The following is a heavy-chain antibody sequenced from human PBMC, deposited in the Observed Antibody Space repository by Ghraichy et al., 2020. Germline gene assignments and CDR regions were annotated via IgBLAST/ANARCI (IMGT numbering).Heavy chain of an antibody. D-gene: IGHD5-24*01. CDR3: ARGRTRGRWLQFRVNWYFDL. J-gene: IGHJ2*01. CDR1: GGSFSGYY. Sequence: SETLSLTCAVYGGSFSGYYWSWIRQPPGKGLEWIGEINHSGSTNYNPSLKSRVTISVDTSKNQFSLKLSSVTAADTAVYYCARGRTRGRWLQFRVNWYFDLWGRGTLVTVSP. CDR2: INHSGST. V-gene: IGHV4-34*01.